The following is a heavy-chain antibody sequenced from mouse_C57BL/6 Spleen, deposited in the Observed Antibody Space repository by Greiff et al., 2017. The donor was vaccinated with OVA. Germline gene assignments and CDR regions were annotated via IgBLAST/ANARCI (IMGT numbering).Heavy chain of an antibody. V-gene: IGHV5-4*01. Sequence: EVQLVESGGGLVKPGGSLKLSCAASGFTFSSYAMSWVRQTPEKTLEWVATISDGGSYTYYPDNVKGRFTISRDNAKNNLYLQMSHLKSEDTAMYYCARDTGRNYFDYWGQGTTLTVSS. D-gene: IGHD1-1*01. CDR2: ISDGGSYT. CDR1: GFTFSSYA. J-gene: IGHJ2*01. CDR3: ARDTGRNYFDY.